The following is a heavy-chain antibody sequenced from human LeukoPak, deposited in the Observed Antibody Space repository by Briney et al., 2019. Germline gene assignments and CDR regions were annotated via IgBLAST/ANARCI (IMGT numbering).Heavy chain of an antibody. CDR2: INPNSGGT. Sequence: ASVKVSCKASGYTFTGYYMHWVRQAPGQGLEWMGWINPNSGGTNYAQKFQGRVTMTRDTSISTAYMELRSLRSDDTAVYYCARVDVKFGAASNWFDPWGQGTLVTVSS. D-gene: IGHD3-3*01. J-gene: IGHJ5*02. CDR1: GYTFTGYY. V-gene: IGHV1-2*02. CDR3: ARVDVKFGAASNWFDP.